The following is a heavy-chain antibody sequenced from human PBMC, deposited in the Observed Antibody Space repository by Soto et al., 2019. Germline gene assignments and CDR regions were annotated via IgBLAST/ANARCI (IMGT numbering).Heavy chain of an antibody. CDR1: GYSFTSYW. CDR2: IDPSDSYT. D-gene: IGHD3-9*01. J-gene: IGHJ3*02. Sequence: RESLKISCKGSGYSFTSYWISWVRQMPGKGLEWMGRIDPSDSYTNYSPSFQGHVTISADKSISTAYLQWSSLKASDTAMYYCASLRYFDLDAFDIWGQGTMVTVSS. V-gene: IGHV5-10-1*01. CDR3: ASLRYFDLDAFDI.